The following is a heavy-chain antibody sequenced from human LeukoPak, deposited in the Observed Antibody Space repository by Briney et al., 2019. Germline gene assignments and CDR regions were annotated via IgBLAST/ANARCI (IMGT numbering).Heavy chain of an antibody. CDR3: ARSTAMFTYFDY. CDR1: GFTISSYE. J-gene: IGHJ4*02. D-gene: IGHD5-18*01. CDR2: ITSGGNTI. Sequence: PGGSLRLSCAASGFTISSYEMNWVRQAPGKGLEWVSYITSGGNTIKYADSVKGRFTMSRDNAKNSLDLQMNSLRAEDTAVYYCARSTAMFTYFDYWGQGTLVTVSS. V-gene: IGHV3-48*03.